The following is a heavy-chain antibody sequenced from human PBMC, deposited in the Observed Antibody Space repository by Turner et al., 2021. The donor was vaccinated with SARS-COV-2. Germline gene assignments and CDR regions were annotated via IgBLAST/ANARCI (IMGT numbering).Heavy chain of an antibody. J-gene: IGHJ3*01. V-gene: IGHV2-26*02. CDR3: ARVRRGATSWYEDGLDV. CDR2: IFSNGER. Sequence: GFSLSDARVGVSWIRQPPGKALQWLAHIFSNGERYYNTSLRRRITISTDTSKTQVILTLTAVDPADTATYRCARVRRGATSWYEDGLDVWGQGTMVTISS. D-gene: IGHD6-13*01. CDR1: GFSLSDARVG.